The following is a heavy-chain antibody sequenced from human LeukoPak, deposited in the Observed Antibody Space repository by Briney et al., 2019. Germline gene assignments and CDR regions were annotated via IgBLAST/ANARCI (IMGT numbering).Heavy chain of an antibody. Sequence: PSQTLSLTCTVSGGSISSGDYYWSWIRQPPGKGLEWIGYIYYSGSTYYNPSLKSRVTISVDTSKNQFSLKLSSVTAADTAGYYCARAARRGHDDAFDIWGQGTMVTVSS. J-gene: IGHJ3*02. D-gene: IGHD6-6*01. CDR1: GGSISSGDYY. CDR3: ARAARRGHDDAFDI. CDR2: IYYSGST. V-gene: IGHV4-30-4*08.